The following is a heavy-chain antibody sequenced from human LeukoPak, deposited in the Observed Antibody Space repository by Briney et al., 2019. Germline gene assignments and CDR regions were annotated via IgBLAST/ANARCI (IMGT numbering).Heavy chain of an antibody. D-gene: IGHD3-22*01. CDR1: GFTFSGSA. J-gene: IGHJ5*02. CDR3: PSQDSSGYYRP. V-gene: IGHV3-73*01. CDR2: IRSKANSYAT. Sequence: GGSLKLSCAASGFTFSGSAMHWVRQASGKGLEWVGRIRSKANSYATAYAASVKGRFTISRDDSKNAAYLQMNSLKTEGTAVYYCPSQDSSGYYRPWGQGTLVTVSS.